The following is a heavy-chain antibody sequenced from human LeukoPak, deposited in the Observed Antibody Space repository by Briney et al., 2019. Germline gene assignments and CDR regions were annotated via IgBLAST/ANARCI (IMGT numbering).Heavy chain of an antibody. V-gene: IGHV3-23*01. CDR1: GFTFSSYA. D-gene: IGHD1-26*01. CDR3: ARSHQRVGIEDY. J-gene: IGHJ4*02. CDR2: ISGSGGST. Sequence: QAGGSLRLSCAASGFTFSSYAMSWVRQAPGKGLEWVSAISGSGGSTYYAGSVKGRFTISRDNSKNTLYLQMNSLRAEDTAVYYCARSHQRVGIEDYWGQGTLVTVSS.